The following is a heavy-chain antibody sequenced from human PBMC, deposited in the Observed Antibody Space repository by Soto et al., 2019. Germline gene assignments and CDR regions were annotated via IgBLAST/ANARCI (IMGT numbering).Heavy chain of an antibody. Sequence: GASVKVSCKASGYTFTSYGISWVRQAPGQGLEWMGLISAYNGNTNYAQKLQGRVTMTTDTSTSTAYMELRSLRSDDTAVYYCARAPYDFWSGYPLIDFDYWGQGTLVTVSS. D-gene: IGHD3-3*01. V-gene: IGHV1-18*01. CDR1: GYTFTSYG. CDR2: ISAYNGNT. J-gene: IGHJ4*02. CDR3: ARAPYDFWSGYPLIDFDY.